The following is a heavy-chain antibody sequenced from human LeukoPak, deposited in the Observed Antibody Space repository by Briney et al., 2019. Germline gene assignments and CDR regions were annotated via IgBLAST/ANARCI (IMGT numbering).Heavy chain of an antibody. V-gene: IGHV3-74*01. J-gene: IGHJ4*02. CDR1: GFTVRSYW. CDR2: INPDGSTT. CDR3: ARDFDDGGGL. Sequence: GGSLRLSCAASGFTVRSYWIHWVRQAPGKGLVWVSRINPDGSTTNYADSVEGRFSISRDNAKNTVFLQMNRLRAEDTAVYFCARDFDDGGGLWGQGTQVTVSS. D-gene: IGHD2-15*01.